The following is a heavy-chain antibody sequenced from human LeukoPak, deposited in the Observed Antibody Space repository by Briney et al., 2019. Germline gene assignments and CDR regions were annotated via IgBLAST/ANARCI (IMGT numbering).Heavy chain of an antibody. CDR1: GFTFSSHV. D-gene: IGHD3-10*01. CDR2: IKQDGSEK. Sequence: GGSLRLSCSASGFTFSSHVMHWVRQAPGEGLEWVANIKQDGSEKYYVGSVKGRFTISRDNAENSLYLQTNSLRVEDTAVYYCVRAVGASASYWGQGTLVTVSS. V-gene: IGHV3-7*03. J-gene: IGHJ4*02. CDR3: VRAVGASASY.